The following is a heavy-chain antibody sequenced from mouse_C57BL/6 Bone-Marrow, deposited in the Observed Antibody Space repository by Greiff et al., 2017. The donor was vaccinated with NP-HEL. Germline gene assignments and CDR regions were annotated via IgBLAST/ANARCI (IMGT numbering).Heavy chain of an antibody. J-gene: IGHJ3*01. Sequence: QVHVKQSGPGLVQPSQSLSITCTVSGFSLTSYGVHWVRQSPGKGLEWLGVIWSGGSTDYNAAFISRLSISKDNSKSQVFFKMNSLQADDTAIYYCARENAYSNCPAWFADWGQGTLGTVSA. V-gene: IGHV2-2*01. D-gene: IGHD2-5*01. CDR3: ARENAYSNCPAWFAD. CDR1: GFSLTSYG. CDR2: IWSGGST.